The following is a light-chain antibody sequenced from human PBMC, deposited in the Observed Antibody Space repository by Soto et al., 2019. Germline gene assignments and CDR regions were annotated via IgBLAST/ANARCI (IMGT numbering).Light chain of an antibody. V-gene: IGKV3-20*01. CDR1: QSVSSNY. CDR3: QQYSSSFT. J-gene: IGKJ3*01. CDR2: GAS. Sequence: EILLTQSPGTLSLSPGERAALSCRASQSVSSNYLAWYQQKPGQAPRLLIYGASSRATGIPDRFSGSGSGTDFTLTISRLEPEDFAVYYCQQYSSSFTFGPGTQVDLK.